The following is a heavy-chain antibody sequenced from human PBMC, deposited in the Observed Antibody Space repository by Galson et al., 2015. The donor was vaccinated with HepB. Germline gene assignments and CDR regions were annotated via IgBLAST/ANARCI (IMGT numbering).Heavy chain of an antibody. J-gene: IGHJ2*01. V-gene: IGHV3-48*02. Sequence: SLRLSCAASGFTFSSYTMNWVRRAPGKGLEWLSYISTDSSTIYYADPMKGRLTISRDNAKNSLYLEMNSLRDEDTAVYYCGRAGFYGSGCWYFDLWGRGTLVTVSS. CDR2: ISTDSSTI. CDR3: GRAGFYGSGCWYFDL. D-gene: IGHD3-10*01. CDR1: GFTFSSYT.